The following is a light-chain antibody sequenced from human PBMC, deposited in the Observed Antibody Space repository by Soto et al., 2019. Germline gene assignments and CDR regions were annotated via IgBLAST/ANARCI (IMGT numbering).Light chain of an antibody. V-gene: IGLV2-14*01. Sequence: QSVLTQPASVSGSPGQSITIFCAGTMRDIGAYNLVSWYQQHPGRAPQLIIYEVRNRPSGSSFRFSGSKSGNTASLTISGLQAEDEAYYYCSSFTSRSSLIFGGGTKVTVL. CDR1: MRDIGAYNL. CDR3: SSFTSRSSLI. J-gene: IGLJ2*01. CDR2: EVR.